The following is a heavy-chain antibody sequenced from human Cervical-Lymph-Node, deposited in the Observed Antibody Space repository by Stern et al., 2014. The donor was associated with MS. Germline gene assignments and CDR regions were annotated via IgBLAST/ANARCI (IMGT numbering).Heavy chain of an antibody. D-gene: IGHD5-12*01. CDR3: ARTYELDY. CDR1: GYTFTSYD. V-gene: IGHV1-8*01. J-gene: IGHJ4*02. Sequence: QVQLVQSGAEVKKPGASVKVSCKASGYTFTSYDINWVRQAPGQGLEWMGWMNPNTGDTGYAQKFQGRVTMTRNTSISTAYMDLSSLRSEDTATYYCARTYELDYWGQGTLVAVSS. CDR2: MNPNTGDT.